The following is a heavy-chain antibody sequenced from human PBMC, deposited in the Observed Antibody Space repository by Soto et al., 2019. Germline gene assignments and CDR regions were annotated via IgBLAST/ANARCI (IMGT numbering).Heavy chain of an antibody. CDR2: ISYDGSST. Sequence: GGSLRLSCAASGFTFSSYAMHWVRQAPGKGLEWVAVISYDGSSTSYADSVKGRFTISRDNAKNTLYLQMNSLRAEDTAVYYCASGQLVTRLFDYWGQGTLVTVSS. D-gene: IGHD1-1*01. V-gene: IGHV3-30*04. J-gene: IGHJ4*02. CDR1: GFTFSSYA. CDR3: ASGQLVTRLFDY.